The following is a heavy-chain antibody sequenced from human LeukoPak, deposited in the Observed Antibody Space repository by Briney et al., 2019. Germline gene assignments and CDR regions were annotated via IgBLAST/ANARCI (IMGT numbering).Heavy chain of an antibody. CDR3: ARGFSVFGVVTDYFDY. V-gene: IGHV1-8*03. CDR1: GYTFTSYD. Sequence: ASVKVSCKASGYTFTSYDINWVRQATGQGLEWMGWMNPNSGNTGYAQKFQGRVTITRNTSISTAYMELSSLRSEDTAVYYCARGFSVFGVVTDYFDYWGQGTLVTVSS. J-gene: IGHJ4*02. D-gene: IGHD3-3*01. CDR2: MNPNSGNT.